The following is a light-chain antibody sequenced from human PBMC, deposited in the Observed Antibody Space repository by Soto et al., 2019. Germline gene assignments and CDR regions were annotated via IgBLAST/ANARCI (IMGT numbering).Light chain of an antibody. CDR2: GAS. Sequence: DIVLTQSPGTLSLSPGERATLSCRAIQSIPTRYLAWYQQKPGQAPRFLIWGASNRAPGIPDRFSGSGSGTDFSLTISRLEPEDVAVYYCQQYGDSPRITFGQGTRMEIK. J-gene: IGKJ5*01. CDR3: QQYGDSPRIT. V-gene: IGKV3-20*01. CDR1: QSIPTRY.